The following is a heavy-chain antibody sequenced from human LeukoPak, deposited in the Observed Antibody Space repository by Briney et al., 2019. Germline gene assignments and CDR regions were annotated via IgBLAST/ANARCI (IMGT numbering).Heavy chain of an antibody. CDR2: IYSGGST. V-gene: IGHV3-53*01. J-gene: IGHJ6*03. D-gene: IGHD2-15*01. CDR1: GFTVSSNY. CDR3: AREAPYCSGGSCYSRYYYYYMDV. Sequence: GGSLRLSCAASGFTVSSNYMSWVRQAPGKGLELVSVIYSGGSTYYADSVKGRLTLSRDNSKNTLYLQMNSLRAEDTAVYYCAREAPYCSGGSCYSRYYYYYMDVWGKGTTVTVSS.